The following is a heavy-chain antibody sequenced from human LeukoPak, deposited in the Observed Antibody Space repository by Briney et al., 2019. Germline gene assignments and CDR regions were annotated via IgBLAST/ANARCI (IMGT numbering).Heavy chain of an antibody. CDR3: AREGKFGELVDYFDY. J-gene: IGHJ4*02. Sequence: GGSLRLSCAASGFTFSSYSMNWVRQAPGKGLEWVSYISSSSSTICYADSVKGRFTISRDNAKNSLYLQMNSLRAEDTAVYYCAREGKFGELVDYFDYWGQGTLVTVSS. D-gene: IGHD3-10*01. CDR1: GFTFSSYS. CDR2: ISSSSSTI. V-gene: IGHV3-48*04.